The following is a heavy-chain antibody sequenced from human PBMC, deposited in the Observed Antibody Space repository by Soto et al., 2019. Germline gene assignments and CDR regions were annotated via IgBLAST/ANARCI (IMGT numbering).Heavy chain of an antibody. Sequence: PGWSLRLSCAASGFTFSSYAMSWVRQAPGKGLEWVSAISGSGGSTYYADSVKGRFTISRDNSKNTLYLQMNSLRAEDTAVYYCAKDLRSARATTVTSDKYNWFDPWGQGTVVTVCS. D-gene: IGHD4-17*01. CDR3: AKDLRSARATTVTSDKYNWFDP. CDR2: ISGSGGST. CDR1: GFTFSSYA. V-gene: IGHV3-23*01. J-gene: IGHJ5*02.